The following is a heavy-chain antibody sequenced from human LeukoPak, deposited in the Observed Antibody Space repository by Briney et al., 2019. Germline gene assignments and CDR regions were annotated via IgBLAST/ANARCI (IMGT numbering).Heavy chain of an antibody. CDR3: AKGRDIVATTSFDY. V-gene: IGHV3-9*01. D-gene: IGHD5-12*01. CDR2: ISWNSGSL. J-gene: IGHJ4*02. Sequence: GGSLRLSCAASGFTCDDYAMHSVRQAPGKGLEWVSGISWNSGSLGYADSGKGRLTMSRHNAKNSLYLQMNSLSAQDTALYYCAKGRDIVATTSFDYWGQGTLVTVSS. CDR1: GFTCDDYA.